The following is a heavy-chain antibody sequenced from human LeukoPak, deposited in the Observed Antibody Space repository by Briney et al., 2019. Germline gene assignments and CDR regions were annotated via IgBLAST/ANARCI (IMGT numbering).Heavy chain of an antibody. CDR2: ISGSGGST. CDR1: GFTFSSYA. J-gene: IGHJ4*02. Sequence: QPGGSLRLSCAASGFTFSSYAMSWVRQAPGKGLEWVSAISGSGGSTYYADSVKGRFTISRDNSKNTLYLQMNSLRAEDTAVYYCANLMVATWHFDYWGQGTLVTVSS. CDR3: ANLMVATWHFDY. D-gene: IGHD5-12*01. V-gene: IGHV3-23*01.